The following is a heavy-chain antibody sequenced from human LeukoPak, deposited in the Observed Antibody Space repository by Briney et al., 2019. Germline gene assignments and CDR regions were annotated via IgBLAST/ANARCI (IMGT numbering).Heavy chain of an antibody. Sequence: GGSLRLSCAASGFTFSDYNMTWIRQAPGKGLEWLSYISTGSTYTNYANSVKGRFTISRDNAKNSLYLQLNSLRAEDTAVYYCTREDNWYFDLWGRGTLATVSS. CDR1: GFTFSDYN. J-gene: IGHJ2*01. CDR2: ISTGSTYT. CDR3: TREDNWYFDL. V-gene: IGHV3-11*05.